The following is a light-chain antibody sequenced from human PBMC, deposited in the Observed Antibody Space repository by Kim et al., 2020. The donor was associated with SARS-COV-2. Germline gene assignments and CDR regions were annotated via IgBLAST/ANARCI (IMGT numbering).Light chain of an antibody. CDR1: SSDVGNYNY. CDR3: CSYASSGTLI. CDR2: DVT. Sequence: QSALTQPASVSGSPGQSITISCTGTSSDVGNYNYLSWYQHHPGEAPKVMIYDVTKRPSGVSNRFFGSKSGNTASLTISGLQTEDEAHYYCCSYASSGTLIFGGGTQLTVL. J-gene: IGLJ2*01. V-gene: IGLV2-14*03.